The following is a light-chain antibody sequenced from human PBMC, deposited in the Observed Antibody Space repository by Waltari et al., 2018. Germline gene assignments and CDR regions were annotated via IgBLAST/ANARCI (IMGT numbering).Light chain of an antibody. J-gene: IGLJ3*02. CDR1: SLRTSY. CDR3: HSRKGRDNQVV. Sequence: SSELTQGPDVSVALGQTVKITCQGDSLRTSYASWYQVKPGQAPVLGLFGKEKRPSGIPDRISGYRPGTTSSLTITGAQAEDEADYYCHSRKGRDNQVVFGGGTKLTVL. V-gene: IGLV3-19*01. CDR2: GKE.